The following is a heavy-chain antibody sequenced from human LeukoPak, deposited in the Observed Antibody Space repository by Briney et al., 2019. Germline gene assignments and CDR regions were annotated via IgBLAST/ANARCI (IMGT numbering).Heavy chain of an antibody. J-gene: IGHJ4*02. V-gene: IGHV3-23*01. D-gene: IGHD3-9*01. CDR3: AKGLFDWLATDY. CDR2: ICGVVGDI. CDR1: AFTPTSVA. Sequence: GTLRLSCAPSAFTPTSVAMSSVRPAPGKGLWWVSAICGVVGDIFSTDAVKGGVTISRDNTKNTIYLQMNRMRDEDTALYYCAKGLFDWLATDYWGQGTLVTVSS.